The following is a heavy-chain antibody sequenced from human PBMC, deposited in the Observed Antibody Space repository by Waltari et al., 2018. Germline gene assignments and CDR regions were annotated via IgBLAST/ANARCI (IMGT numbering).Heavy chain of an antibody. J-gene: IGHJ6*02. Sequence: QVQLQQWGAGLLKPSETLSLTCAVYGGSFSGYYWSWIRQPPGKGLEWIGEINNSGSTNYTPSLKLRVTISVDTSKNQFSLKLSSVTAADTAVYYCARDYGSSWYYYYYGMDVWGQGTTVTVSS. V-gene: IGHV4-34*01. CDR2: INNSGST. D-gene: IGHD6-13*01. CDR1: GGSFSGYY. CDR3: ARDYGSSWYYYYYGMDV.